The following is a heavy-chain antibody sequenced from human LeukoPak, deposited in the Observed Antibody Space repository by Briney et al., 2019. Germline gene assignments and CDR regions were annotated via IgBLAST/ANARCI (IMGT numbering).Heavy chain of an antibody. D-gene: IGHD1-14*01. CDR2: INRDGTEK. CDR3: VRHGIPTNGYWFDP. V-gene: IGHV3-7*01. CDR1: GFTFSDYW. Sequence: PGGSLRLSCAASGFTFSDYWMPWVRQAPGKGLEWVANINRDGTEKHYVGSVRGRFTVSRDNADNFLYLQMNSLRAADMGIYHCVRHGIPTNGYWFDPWGQGTLVTVST. J-gene: IGHJ5*02.